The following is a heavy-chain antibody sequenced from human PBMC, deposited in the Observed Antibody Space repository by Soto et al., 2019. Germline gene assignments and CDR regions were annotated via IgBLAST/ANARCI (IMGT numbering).Heavy chain of an antibody. Sequence: SETLSLTCTVSGGSISSGGYYWTWIRQHPGKGLEWIGYIYYSGSTYYNPSLKSRVTISVDTSKNQFSLRLTSVTAADTAIYYCARGRGYGYGIDYWGQGTLVTVS. J-gene: IGHJ4*02. CDR1: GGSISSGGYY. V-gene: IGHV4-31*03. CDR3: ARGRGYGYGIDY. CDR2: IYYSGST. D-gene: IGHD5-18*01.